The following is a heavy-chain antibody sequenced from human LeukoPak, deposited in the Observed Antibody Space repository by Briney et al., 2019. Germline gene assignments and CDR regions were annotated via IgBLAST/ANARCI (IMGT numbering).Heavy chain of an antibody. CDR1: GGSISSYY. D-gene: IGHD1/OR15-1a*01. Sequence: SETLSLTCTVSGGSISSYYWSWIRQPPGKGLEWIGYIYYSGSTNYNPSLKSRVTISVDTSKNQFSLKLSSVTAADTAVYYCARGPLNTFGVDAWGHGTTVTVSS. J-gene: IGHJ6*02. CDR2: IYYSGST. V-gene: IGHV4-59*08. CDR3: ARGPLNTFGVDA.